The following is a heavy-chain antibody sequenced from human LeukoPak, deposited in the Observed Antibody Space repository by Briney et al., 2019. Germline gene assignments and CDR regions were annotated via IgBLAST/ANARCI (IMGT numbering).Heavy chain of an antibody. V-gene: IGHV1-8*02. D-gene: IGHD6-13*01. Sequence: GASVKVSCKASGYTFTGYYMHWVRQAPGQGLEWMGWMNPNSGNTGYAQKFQGRVTMTRNTSISTAYMELSSLRSEDTAVYYCARGRMAAAGAGYFQHWGQGTLVTVSS. CDR1: GYTFTGYY. CDR3: ARGRMAAAGAGYFQH. J-gene: IGHJ1*01. CDR2: MNPNSGNT.